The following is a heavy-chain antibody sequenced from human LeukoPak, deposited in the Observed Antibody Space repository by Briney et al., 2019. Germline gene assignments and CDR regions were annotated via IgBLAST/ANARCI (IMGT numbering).Heavy chain of an antibody. CDR3: ARGNYYDSSGYFH. V-gene: IGHV3-66*01. J-gene: IGHJ4*02. CDR2: IYSGGST. Sequence: SGGSLRLSCAASGFTVSSNYMSWARQAPGKGLEWVSVIYSGGSTYYADSVKGRFTISRDNSKSTLYLQMNSLRAEDTAVYYCARGNYYDSSGYFHWGQGTLVTVSS. CDR1: GFTVSSNY. D-gene: IGHD3-22*01.